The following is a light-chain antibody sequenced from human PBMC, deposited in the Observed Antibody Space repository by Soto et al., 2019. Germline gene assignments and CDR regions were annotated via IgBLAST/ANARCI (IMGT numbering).Light chain of an antibody. V-gene: IGKV3-15*01. CDR1: QSVTSN. Sequence: EIVMTQSPATLSVSLGERATLSCRASQSVTSNLAWYQQKPGQAPRLLIYDASTRATGIPARFSGSGSGTEFTLTISSLQSEDFVVYFCQQYDIWPWTFGQGTKVDIK. CDR3: QQYDIWPWT. CDR2: DAS. J-gene: IGKJ1*01.